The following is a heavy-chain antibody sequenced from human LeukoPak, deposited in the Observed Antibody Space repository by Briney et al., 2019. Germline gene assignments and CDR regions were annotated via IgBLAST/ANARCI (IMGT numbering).Heavy chain of an antibody. Sequence: SETLSLTCTVSGGSISSYYWSWIRQPPGKGLEWIGYIYYSGSTNYNPSLKSRVTISVDTSKNQLSLKLSSVTAADTAVYYCARDRYDQDYYYGMDVWGQGTTVTVSS. CDR3: ARDRYDQDYYYGMDV. CDR1: GGSISSYY. J-gene: IGHJ6*02. V-gene: IGHV4-59*01. CDR2: IYYSGST. D-gene: IGHD5-12*01.